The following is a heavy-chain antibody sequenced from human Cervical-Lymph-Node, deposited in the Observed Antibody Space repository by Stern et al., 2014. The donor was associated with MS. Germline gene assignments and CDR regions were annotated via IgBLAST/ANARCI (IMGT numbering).Heavy chain of an antibody. CDR1: GGSISSSY. J-gene: IGHJ6*02. CDR2: IDFSGST. Sequence: VQLVESGPGLVKPSETLSLTCIVSGGSISSSYWSWIRQPPGTGLELIGHIDFSGSTDYNPSLQSRVTMSADISKTQISLRLSSVTAADTAVYYCARAPYDFTNWYGMDVWGQGTTVTVSS. CDR3: ARAPYDFTNWYGMDV. V-gene: IGHV4-59*01. D-gene: IGHD1-1*01.